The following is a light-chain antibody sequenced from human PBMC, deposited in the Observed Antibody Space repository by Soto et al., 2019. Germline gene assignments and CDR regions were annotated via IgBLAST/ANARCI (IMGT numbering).Light chain of an antibody. CDR2: WAT. J-gene: IGKJ1*01. Sequence: DIVMTQSPDSLAVSLGERATINCKSSQSVLYSSNNKNYLAWYQQKPGQPPKLLSNWATTRESGVPDRVSGSGSGTDFTLTISSLQAEDVAVYYCQQYYRTTPTFGQGTKVEIK. CDR1: QSVLYSSNNKNY. CDR3: QQYYRTTPT. V-gene: IGKV4-1*01.